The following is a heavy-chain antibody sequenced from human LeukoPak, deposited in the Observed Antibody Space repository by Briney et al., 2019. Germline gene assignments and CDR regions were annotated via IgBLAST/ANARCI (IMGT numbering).Heavy chain of an antibody. CDR3: TTNPYDRSGYHI. CDR1: GFTFSKAW. CDR2: IKSKTDGATI. Sequence: SGGSLRLSCAASGFTFSKAWMSWVRQAPGKGLEWVGRIKSKTDGATIDYAAPVKGRFTISRDDSKNTLYLQMNSLKTEDTAVYYCTTNPYDRSGYHIWGQGTMVTVSS. V-gene: IGHV3-15*01. D-gene: IGHD3-22*01. J-gene: IGHJ3*02.